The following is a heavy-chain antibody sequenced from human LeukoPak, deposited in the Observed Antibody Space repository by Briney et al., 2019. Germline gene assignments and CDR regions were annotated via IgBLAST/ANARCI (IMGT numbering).Heavy chain of an antibody. CDR3: ARGFYYYDSSGPWAF. V-gene: IGHV4-38-2*01. J-gene: IGHJ4*02. CDR2: LYHSDSA. D-gene: IGHD3-22*01. Sequence: SETLSLTCAVSGYSISNGYYWVWIRQPPGRGLEWIGSLYHSDSAYYNTSLRSRVSMSVDTSKNQFSLTLSFVTAADTAVYYCARGFYYYDSSGPWAFWGQGTLVTVSS. CDR1: GYSISNGYY.